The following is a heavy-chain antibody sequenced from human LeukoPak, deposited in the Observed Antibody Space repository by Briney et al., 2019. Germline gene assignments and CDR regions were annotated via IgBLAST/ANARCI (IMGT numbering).Heavy chain of an antibody. Sequence: SVKVSCKASGGTFSSYAISWVRQAPGQGLEWMGGIIPIFGTANYAQKFQGRVTITTDESTSTAYMGLSSLRSEDTAVYYCAREPYPSIAVAAGGAFDIWGQGTMVTVSS. CDR3: AREPYPSIAVAAGGAFDI. CDR1: GGTFSSYA. CDR2: IIPIFGTA. D-gene: IGHD6-19*01. J-gene: IGHJ3*02. V-gene: IGHV1-69*05.